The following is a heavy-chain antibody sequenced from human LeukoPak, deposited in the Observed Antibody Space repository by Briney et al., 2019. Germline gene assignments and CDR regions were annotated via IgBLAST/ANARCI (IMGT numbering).Heavy chain of an antibody. J-gene: IGHJ6*03. CDR3: AKRGYSYGYLSYYYYYMDV. D-gene: IGHD5-18*01. Sequence: ASVKVSCKASGYTFTNSYIHWVRQAPGQVLEWMGLINPDGGNTNYAQNFQGRVTLTRDTSTSTVYMELSSLRAEDTAVYYCAKRGYSYGYLSYYYYYMDVWGKGTTVTVSS. CDR1: GYTFTNSY. CDR2: INPDGGNT. V-gene: IGHV1-46*01.